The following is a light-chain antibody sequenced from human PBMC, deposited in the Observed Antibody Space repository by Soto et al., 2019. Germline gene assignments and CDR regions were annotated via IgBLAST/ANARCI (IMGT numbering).Light chain of an antibody. CDR2: DAS. Sequence: TVLTQSPGTLSLSPGERATLSCRASESVRTYLAWYQQKPGLAPRLLIYDASSRATGIPDRFSGSGSGTDFTLTISRLEPEDFGVYYCQQYGSSSRTFGQGTKVDI. CDR1: ESVRTY. V-gene: IGKV3D-20*01. CDR3: QQYGSSSRT. J-gene: IGKJ1*01.